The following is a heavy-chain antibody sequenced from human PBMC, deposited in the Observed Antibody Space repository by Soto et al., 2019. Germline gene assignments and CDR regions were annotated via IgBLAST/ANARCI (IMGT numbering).Heavy chain of an antibody. CDR1: GFTFTRHA. CDR2: ISYDGSNQ. Sequence: PGGSLRLSCAASGFTFTRHAMHWFRQAPGRGLEWVAVISYDGSNQIYADSVKGRFTISRDNSKNTLYLQMNSLRAEDTAVYYCARAPSKQWLVPNYYYYGMDVWGQGTTVTVSS. CDR3: ARAPSKQWLVPNYYYYGMDV. J-gene: IGHJ6*02. V-gene: IGHV3-30-3*01. D-gene: IGHD6-19*01.